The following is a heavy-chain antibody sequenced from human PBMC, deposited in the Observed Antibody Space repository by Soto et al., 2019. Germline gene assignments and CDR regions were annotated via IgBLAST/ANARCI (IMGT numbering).Heavy chain of an antibody. Sequence: SVKVSCKASGGTLRNYAIGWVRQAPGQGLEWMGGIILPFGTPNYVQKFQGRVTITRDTSASTAYMELSSLRSEDTAVYYCARMSGYYFYDYWG. CDR2: IILPFGTP. CDR3: ARMSGYYFYDY. D-gene: IGHD3-3*01. V-gene: IGHV1-69*05. J-gene: IGHJ4*01. CDR1: GGTLRNYA.